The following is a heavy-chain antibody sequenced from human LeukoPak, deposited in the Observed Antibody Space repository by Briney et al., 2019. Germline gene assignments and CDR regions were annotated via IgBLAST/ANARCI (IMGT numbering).Heavy chain of an antibody. CDR2: IYPGDSDT. Sequence: GDSLKISCQGSGYSFANYWIAWVRQMPGKGLEWMGIIYPGDSDTRYSPSFQGQVTISADKSISTAYLQWSSLKASDTAMYYCARGSGSYYNVYWYFDLWGRGTLVTVSS. V-gene: IGHV5-51*01. CDR1: GYSFANYW. J-gene: IGHJ2*01. CDR3: ARGSGSYYNVYWYFDL. D-gene: IGHD3-10*01.